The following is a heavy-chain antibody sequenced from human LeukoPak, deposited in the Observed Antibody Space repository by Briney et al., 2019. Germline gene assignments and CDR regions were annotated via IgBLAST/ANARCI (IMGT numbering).Heavy chain of an antibody. CDR2: IRYDGSNK. CDR1: GFTFSSYG. CDR3: ANDIDIVVVPAAIGY. D-gene: IGHD2-2*02. Sequence: GGSLRLSCAASGFTFSSYGMHWLRQAPGKGLEWVAFIRYDGSNKYYADSVKGRFTISRDNSKNTLYLQMNSQRAEDTAVYYCANDIDIVVVPAAIGYWIQGSLVTVSS. V-gene: IGHV3-30*02. J-gene: IGHJ4*02.